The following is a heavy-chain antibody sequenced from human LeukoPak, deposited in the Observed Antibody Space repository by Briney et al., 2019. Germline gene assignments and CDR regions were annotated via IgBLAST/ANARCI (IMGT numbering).Heavy chain of an antibody. CDR1: GYSFPNYW. CDR2: IYLGDSDT. CDR3: ARRRHSGWSDLDPFDY. J-gene: IGHJ4*02. D-gene: IGHD6-19*01. Sequence: GESLKISCQGSGYSFPNYWIGWVRQMSGKGLEWMGIIYLGDSDTRYSPSFQGQVTISADKSITTAYLQWSRLKASDTAMYYCARRRHSGWSDLDPFDYWGQGTLVTVSS. V-gene: IGHV5-51*01.